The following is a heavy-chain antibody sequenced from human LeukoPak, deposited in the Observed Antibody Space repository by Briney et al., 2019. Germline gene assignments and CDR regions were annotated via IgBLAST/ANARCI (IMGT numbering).Heavy chain of an antibody. CDR2: IHYSGST. Sequence: SETLSLTCTVSGGSISSSNYYWGWIRQPPGKGLEWIGSIHYSGSTYYNPSLKSRVTISIDTSKNQFSLKLSSVTAADTAVYYCASARAVGGQYLFDYWGQGTLVTVSS. V-gene: IGHV4-39*01. CDR1: GGSISSSNYY. D-gene: IGHD2-2*01. J-gene: IGHJ4*02. CDR3: ASARAVGGQYLFDY.